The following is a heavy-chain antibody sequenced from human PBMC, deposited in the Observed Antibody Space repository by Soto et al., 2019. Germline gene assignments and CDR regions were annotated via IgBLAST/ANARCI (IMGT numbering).Heavy chain of an antibody. V-gene: IGHV1-69*06. J-gene: IGHJ3*02. Sequence: ASVKVSCKASGYTFTSYGISWVRQAPGQGLEWMGGIIPIFGTANYAQKFQGRVTITADKSTSTAYMELSSLRSEDTAVYYCARPPDSSGYYYAFDIWGQGTMVTVSS. CDR3: ARPPDSSGYYYAFDI. CDR2: IIPIFGTA. CDR1: GYTFTSYG. D-gene: IGHD3-22*01.